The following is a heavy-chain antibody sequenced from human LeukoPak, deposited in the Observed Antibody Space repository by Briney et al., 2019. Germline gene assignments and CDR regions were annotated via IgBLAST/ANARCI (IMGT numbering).Heavy chain of an antibody. CDR1: GFTFSDYY. D-gene: IGHD3-10*01. V-gene: IGHV3-11*04. Sequence: GGSLRLSCAASGFTFSDYYMTWIRQAPGKGLERVSYISSSGDTIHYADSVRGRFTISRDNAKNSLYLQMNSLRAEDTAIYYCARVPRYDSGTYFKRYPLYFDYWGQGTLVTVSS. J-gene: IGHJ4*02. CDR2: ISSSGDTI. CDR3: ARVPRYDSGTYFKRYPLYFDY.